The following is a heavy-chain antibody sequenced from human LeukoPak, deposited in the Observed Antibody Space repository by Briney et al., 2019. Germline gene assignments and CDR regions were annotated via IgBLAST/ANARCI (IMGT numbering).Heavy chain of an antibody. CDR3: ARDGIYCSGGSCYGGFDY. Sequence: PGGSLRLSCAASGFIFSSYSMNWVRQAPGKGLEWVSSISSSSSYIYYADSVKGRFTISRDNAKDSLYLQMNSLRAEDTAVYYCARDGIYCSGGSCYGGFDYWGQGTPVTVSS. CDR2: ISSSSSYI. J-gene: IGHJ4*02. D-gene: IGHD2-15*01. CDR1: GFIFSSYS. V-gene: IGHV3-21*01.